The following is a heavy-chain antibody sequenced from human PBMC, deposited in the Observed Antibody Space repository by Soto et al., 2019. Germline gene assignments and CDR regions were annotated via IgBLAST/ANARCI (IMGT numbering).Heavy chain of an antibody. V-gene: IGHV5-10-1*01. CDR3: ARQIYDSDTGPNFQYYFDS. Sequence: GESLKISCKGSGYSFAGYWITWVRQKPGKGLEWMGRIDPSDSQTYYSPSFRGHVTISVTKSITTVFLQWSSLRASDTAMYYCARQIYDSDTGPNFQYYFDSWGPGTPVTVSS. CDR2: IDPSDSQT. J-gene: IGHJ4*02. CDR1: GYSFAGYW. D-gene: IGHD3-22*01.